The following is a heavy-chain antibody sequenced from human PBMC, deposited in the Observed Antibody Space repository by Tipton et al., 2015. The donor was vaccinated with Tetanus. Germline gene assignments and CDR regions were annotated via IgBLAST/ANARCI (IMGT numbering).Heavy chain of an antibody. D-gene: IGHD5-12*01. CDR3: ARDLSSGYGYFDY. CDR1: GGSISSYY. Sequence: PGLVKPSETLSLTCTVSGGSISSYYWSWIRQPPGKGLEWIGYIYYSGSTNYNPSLKSRVTISVDTSKNQFSLKLSSVTAADAAVYYCARDLSSGYGYFDYWGQGTLVTVSS. CDR2: IYYSGST. J-gene: IGHJ4*02. V-gene: IGHV4-59*01.